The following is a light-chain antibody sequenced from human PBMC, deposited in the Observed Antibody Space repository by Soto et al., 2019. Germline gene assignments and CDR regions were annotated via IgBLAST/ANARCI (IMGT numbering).Light chain of an antibody. CDR2: DVN. V-gene: IGLV2-14*01. Sequence: QSALTQPASASGSPGQSITISCTGTSSDVGGYDYVSWYQQLPGKAPKLLIYDVNNRPSGVSHRFSGSKSGNTASLTISGLQAEDEADYYCSSYTGRSTFVFGTGTKVTV. CDR1: SSDVGGYDY. J-gene: IGLJ1*01. CDR3: SSYTGRSTFV.